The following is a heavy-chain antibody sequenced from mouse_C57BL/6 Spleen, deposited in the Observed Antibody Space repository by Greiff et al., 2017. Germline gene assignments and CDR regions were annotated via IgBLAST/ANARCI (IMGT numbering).Heavy chain of an antibody. CDR3: ARHGAGTGAMDY. CDR1: GFTFSSYG. V-gene: IGHV5-6*01. J-gene: IGHJ4*01. D-gene: IGHD4-1*01. Sequence: EVQGVESGGDLVKPGGSLKLSCAASGFTFSSYGMSWVRQTPDKRLEWVATISSGGSYTYYPDSVKGRFTISRDKAKNTLYLQMSSLKSEDTAMYYCARHGAGTGAMDYWGQGTSVTVSS. CDR2: ISSGGSYT.